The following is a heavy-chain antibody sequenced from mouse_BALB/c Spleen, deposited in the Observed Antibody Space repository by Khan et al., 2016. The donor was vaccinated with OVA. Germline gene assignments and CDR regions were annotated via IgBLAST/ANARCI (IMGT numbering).Heavy chain of an antibody. Sequence: VQLQESGPGLVAPSQSLSITCTISGFSLTNYGVHWVRQPPGKGLEWLVVIWSDGSTTYNSALKSRLSISQDNSKSQVFLKMNSLQTDDTARYYVARQPYYNYNIMDYGGQGTSVTVS. D-gene: IGHD2-12*01. CDR1: GFSLTNYG. CDR2: IWSDGST. J-gene: IGHJ4*01. V-gene: IGHV2-6-1*01. CDR3: ARQPYYNYNIMDY.